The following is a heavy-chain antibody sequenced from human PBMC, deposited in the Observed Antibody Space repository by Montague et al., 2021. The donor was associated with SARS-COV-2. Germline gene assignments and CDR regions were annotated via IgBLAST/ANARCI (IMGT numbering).Heavy chain of an antibody. CDR1: GFTFDDYA. D-gene: IGHD6-13*01. CDR2: ITGGGHTT. V-gene: IGHV3-43*02. J-gene: IGHJ2*01. Sequence: SLRLSCAASGFTFDDYAMHWVRQTPGKGLEWVSFITGGGHTTDYGDSVKGRFAISRDNSKKSLFLQMNSLRTEDTALYYCAKDGSGPPGQLGRGSDWYFDFWGRGTLVTVSS. CDR3: AKDGSGPPGQLGRGSDWYFDF.